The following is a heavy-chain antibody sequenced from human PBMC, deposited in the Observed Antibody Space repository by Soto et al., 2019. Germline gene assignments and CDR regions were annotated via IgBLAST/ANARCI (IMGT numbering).Heavy chain of an antibody. D-gene: IGHD5-12*01. J-gene: IGHJ6*03. CDR1: GGSFSGYY. CDR3: AREYSGYDFPHGYYYYYYMDV. CDR2: INHSGST. Sequence: SETLSLTCAVYGGSFSGYYWSWIRQPPGKGLEWIGEINHSGSTNYNPSLKSRVTISVDTSKNQFSLKLSSVTAADTAVYYCAREYSGYDFPHGYYYYYYMDVWGKGTTVTVSS. V-gene: IGHV4-34*01.